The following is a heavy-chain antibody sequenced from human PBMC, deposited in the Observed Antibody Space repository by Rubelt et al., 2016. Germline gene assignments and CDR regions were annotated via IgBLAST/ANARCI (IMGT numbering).Heavy chain of an antibody. D-gene: IGHD5-12*01. V-gene: IGHV1-2*02. Sequence: QVQLVQSGAEVKKPGPSVKVSCKASGYTFTGYYMHWVRQAPGQGLEWMGWINPNRGGTNSAQKFQGRVTMTRDTSVSTAYMELSRLTSDDTAVYYCARGNSGYDYGLDYWGQGTLVTVSS. CDR1: GYTFTGYY. CDR2: INPNRGGT. CDR3: ARGNSGYDYGLDY. J-gene: IGHJ4*02.